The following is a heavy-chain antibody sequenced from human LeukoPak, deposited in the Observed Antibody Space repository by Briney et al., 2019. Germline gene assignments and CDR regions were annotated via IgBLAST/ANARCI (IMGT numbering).Heavy chain of an antibody. CDR2: IYSGGST. CDR3: AGDSVRIAAKGFDP. CDR1: GFTVSSNY. Sequence: PGGSLRLSCAASGFTVSSNYMSWVRQAPGKGLEWVSVIYSGGSTYYADSVKGRFTISRDNSKNTLYLQMNSLRAEDTAVYYCAGDSVRIAAKGFDPWGQGTLVTVSS. J-gene: IGHJ5*02. D-gene: IGHD6-25*01. V-gene: IGHV3-66*01.